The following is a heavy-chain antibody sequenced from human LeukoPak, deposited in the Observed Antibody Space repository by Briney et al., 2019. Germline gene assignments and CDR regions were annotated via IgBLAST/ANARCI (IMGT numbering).Heavy chain of an antibody. Sequence: SVKVSCKASGGTFSSYAISWVRQAPGQGLEWMGRIIPIFGTANYAQKFQGRATITTDESTSTAYMELSSLRSEDTAVYYCARSSPIVATILYYFDYWGQGTLVTVSS. V-gene: IGHV1-69*05. CDR3: ARSSPIVATILYYFDY. CDR2: IIPIFGTA. D-gene: IGHD5-12*01. CDR1: GGTFSSYA. J-gene: IGHJ4*02.